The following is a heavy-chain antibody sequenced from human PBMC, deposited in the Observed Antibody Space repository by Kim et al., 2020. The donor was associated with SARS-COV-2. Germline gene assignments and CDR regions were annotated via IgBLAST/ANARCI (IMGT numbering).Heavy chain of an antibody. CDR3: AKEVGDSSGQGAFDI. CDR1: GFTFSSYG. D-gene: IGHD3-22*01. J-gene: IGHJ3*02. Sequence: GGSLRLSCAASGFTFSSYGMHWVRQAPGKGLEWVAVIWYDGSNKYYADSVKGRFTISRDNSKNTLYLQMNSLRDEDTAVYYCAKEVGDSSGQGAFDIWGQGTMVTVSS. CDR2: IWYDGSNK. V-gene: IGHV3-33*06.